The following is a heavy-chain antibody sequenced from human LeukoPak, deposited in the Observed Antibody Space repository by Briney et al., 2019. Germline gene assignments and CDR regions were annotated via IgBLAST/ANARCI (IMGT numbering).Heavy chain of an antibody. Sequence: ASVKVSCKASGYTFTGYSMHWVRQAPGQGLEWMGWINPNSGGTNYAQKFQGRVTMTRDTSISTAYMELSRLRSDDTAVYYCARDYYDSSGYYYFDYWGQGTLVTVSS. J-gene: IGHJ4*02. CDR2: INPNSGGT. V-gene: IGHV1-2*02. D-gene: IGHD3-22*01. CDR3: ARDYYDSSGYYYFDY. CDR1: GYTFTGYS.